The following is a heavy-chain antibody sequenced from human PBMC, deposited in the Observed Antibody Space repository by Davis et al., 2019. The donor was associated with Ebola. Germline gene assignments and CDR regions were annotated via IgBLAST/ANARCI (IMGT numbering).Heavy chain of an antibody. J-gene: IGHJ4*02. D-gene: IGHD1-26*01. CDR3: ASREVGLHNLY. Sequence: GESLKISCAASGFIFSNCAVYWVRQAPGKGLEWVSIIGTGHDTYYADSVKGRFTISRDNSKNTVYMQMHNLRAEDTAVYYCASREVGLHNLYWGEGTLVSVSS. CDR2: IGTGHDT. CDR1: GFIFSNCA. V-gene: IGHV3-23*01.